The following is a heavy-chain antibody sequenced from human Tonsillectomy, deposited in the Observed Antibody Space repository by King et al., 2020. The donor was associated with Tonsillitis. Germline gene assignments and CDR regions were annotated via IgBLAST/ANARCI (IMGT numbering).Heavy chain of an antibody. CDR2: ISYDASNK. Sequence: VQLVESGGGVVQPGRSLRLSCAASGFTFSSYAMHWVRQAPGKGLEWVAVISYDASNKYYADSVKGRFTITRDNSKNTLYLQMNSLRAEDTALYYCARENVGTMYFDYWGQGTLVTVSS. J-gene: IGHJ4*02. D-gene: IGHD3-10*01. V-gene: IGHV3-30*01. CDR3: ARENVGTMYFDY. CDR1: GFTFSSYA.